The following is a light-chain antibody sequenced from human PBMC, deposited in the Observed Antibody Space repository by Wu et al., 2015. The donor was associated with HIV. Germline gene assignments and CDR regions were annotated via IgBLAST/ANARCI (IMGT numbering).Light chain of an antibody. CDR3: QQRSYWPLYT. CDR1: QSISTA. CDR2: GAS. J-gene: IGKJ2*01. V-gene: IGKV3-11*01. Sequence: EIVLTQSPGTLSLSPGDRATLSCTTSQSISTAYVAWYQQKPGQAPRLLIYGASNRATGIPGRFSGSGSGTDLTLTISSLEPEDFAVYYCQQRSYWPLYTFGQGTKLEIK.